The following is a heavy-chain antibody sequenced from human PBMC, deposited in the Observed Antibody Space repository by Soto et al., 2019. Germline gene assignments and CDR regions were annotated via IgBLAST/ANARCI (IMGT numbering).Heavy chain of an antibody. Sequence: EVQLLDSGGGLVQPGGSLRLSCAASEFTFSSYAMSWVRQAPGKGLEWVSGIDKSAESAFYADSVKGRFTISRDNSKNPLYLKMNIWRVEDTAVYYCAKAGGVIDNTTVYRQIDYWGQGTLVPFSS. D-gene: IGHD3-16*02. CDR1: EFTFSSYA. CDR3: AKAGGVIDNTTVYRQIDY. CDR2: IDKSAESA. V-gene: IGHV3-23*01. J-gene: IGHJ4*02.